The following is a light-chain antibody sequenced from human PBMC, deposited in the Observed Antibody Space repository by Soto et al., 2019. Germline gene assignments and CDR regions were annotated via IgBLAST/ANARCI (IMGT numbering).Light chain of an antibody. J-gene: IGLJ1*01. CDR1: SSDVGGYNY. V-gene: IGLV2-14*01. CDR3: TSYTSSSTLDV. CDR2: EVS. Sequence: QSVLTQPASVPGSPGQSITISCTGTSSDVGGYNYVSWYQQHPGKAPKLIIYEVSNRPTGVSNRFSGSKSGHTASLTISGLQSEDEADYFCTSYTSSSTLDVFGTGTKVTVL.